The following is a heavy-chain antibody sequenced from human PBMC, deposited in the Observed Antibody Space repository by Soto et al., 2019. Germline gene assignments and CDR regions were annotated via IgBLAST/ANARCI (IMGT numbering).Heavy chain of an antibody. CDR1: GGAISSGGDS. CDR3: ARVPDR. V-gene: IGHV4-30-2*01. Sequence: PSETLCLTCAVSGGAISSGGDSWGWIRQPRGKGLEWIGYIYHSGSTYYNPSLKSRVTISVDRSKNQFSLKLSSVSAAGTAVYSCARVPDRWGQGTLVTVSS. CDR2: IYHSGST. J-gene: IGHJ5*02.